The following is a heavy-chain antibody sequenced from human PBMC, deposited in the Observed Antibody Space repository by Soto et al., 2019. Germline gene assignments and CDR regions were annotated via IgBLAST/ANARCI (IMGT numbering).Heavy chain of an antibody. J-gene: IGHJ4*02. CDR1: GGSISSYY. Sequence: SETLSLTCTVSGGSISSYYWSWIRQPPGKGLEWIGYIYYSGSTNYNPSLKSRVTISVDTSKNQFSLKLSSVTAADTAVYYCARHTYYYDSSGPIEGWGQGTLVTSPQ. D-gene: IGHD3-22*01. CDR3: ARHTYYYDSSGPIEG. V-gene: IGHV4-59*08. CDR2: IYYSGST.